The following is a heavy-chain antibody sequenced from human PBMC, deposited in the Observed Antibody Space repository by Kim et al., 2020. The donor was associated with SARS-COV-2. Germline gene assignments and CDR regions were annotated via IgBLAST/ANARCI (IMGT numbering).Heavy chain of an antibody. J-gene: IGHJ4*02. CDR3: AKDEGWDNSGEGKYFFNY. V-gene: IGHV3-23*01. CDR1: GFTFSTYA. CDR2: ISGSGDRI. Sequence: GGSLRLSCAASGFTFSTYAMSWVRQAPGKGLEWVSTISGSGDRIYYADSVRGRFTISRDNSKNTLYLQMNSLRAEDTAIYYCAKDEGWDNSGEGKYFFNYWGQGTLFTVSS. D-gene: IGHD3-22*01.